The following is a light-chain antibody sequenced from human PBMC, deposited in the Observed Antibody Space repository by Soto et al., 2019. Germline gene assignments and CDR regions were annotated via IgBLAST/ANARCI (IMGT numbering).Light chain of an antibody. CDR1: SSDVGGYNY. Sequence: QSALTQPASVSGSPGQSIPISCTGTSSDVGGYNYVSWSQHHPGKAPKLIIYEVSNRPSGASNRFSGSKSGNTASLTISGLQAEDEADYYCSSYTTTNTYVFGTGTKLTVL. J-gene: IGLJ1*01. V-gene: IGLV2-14*01. CDR3: SSYTTTNTYV. CDR2: EVS.